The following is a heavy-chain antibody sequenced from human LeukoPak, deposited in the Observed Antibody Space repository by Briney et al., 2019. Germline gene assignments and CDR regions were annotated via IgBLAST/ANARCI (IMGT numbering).Heavy chain of an antibody. Sequence: GGSLRLSCAASGFTFSSYAMSWVRQAPGKGLEWVSAISGSGGSTYYADSVKGRLTISRDNSKNTLYLQMNSQRAEDTAVYYCAKGNTPVAYCGGDCYPLHYWGQGTLVTVSS. V-gene: IGHV3-23*01. CDR3: AKGNTPVAYCGGDCYPLHY. J-gene: IGHJ4*02. D-gene: IGHD2-21*02. CDR2: ISGSGGST. CDR1: GFTFSSYA.